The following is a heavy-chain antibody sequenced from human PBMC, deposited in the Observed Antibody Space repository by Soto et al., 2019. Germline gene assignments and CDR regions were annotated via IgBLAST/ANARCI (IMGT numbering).Heavy chain of an antibody. Sequence: SVKVSCKASGGTFSSYTISWVRQAPGQGLEWMGRIIPILGIANYAQKFQGRVTITADKSTSTAYMELSSLRSEDTAVYYCARGAVHYDYIWGSETAYYYYYMDVWGKGTTVTVSS. CDR2: IIPILGIA. CDR3: ARGAVHYDYIWGSETAYYYYYMDV. V-gene: IGHV1-69*02. J-gene: IGHJ6*03. CDR1: GGTFSSYT. D-gene: IGHD3-16*01.